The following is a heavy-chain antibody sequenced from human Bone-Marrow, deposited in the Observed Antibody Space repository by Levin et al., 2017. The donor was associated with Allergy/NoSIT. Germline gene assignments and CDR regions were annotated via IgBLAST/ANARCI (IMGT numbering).Heavy chain of an antibody. Sequence: GGSLRLTCAASGFTFSSFAMSWVRQAPGKGLEWVSAISGSGGSTYYADSVKGRFTISRDNSKNTLNLQMNSLRAEDTALYYCAKGLDSSGWPYFDYWGQGTLVTVSS. V-gene: IGHV3-23*01. CDR2: ISGSGGST. CDR3: AKGLDSSGWPYFDY. CDR1: GFTFSSFA. D-gene: IGHD6-19*01. J-gene: IGHJ4*02.